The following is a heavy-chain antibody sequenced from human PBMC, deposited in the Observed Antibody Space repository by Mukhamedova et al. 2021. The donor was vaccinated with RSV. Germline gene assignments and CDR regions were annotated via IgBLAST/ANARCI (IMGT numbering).Heavy chain of an antibody. Sequence: GKGLEWVSSISSSSSYIYYADSVKGRFTISRDNAKNSLYLQMNSLRAEDTAVYYCARGIDRMDVWGQGTTVTVSS. D-gene: IGHD2/OR15-2a*01. V-gene: IGHV3-21*01. CDR2: ISSSSSYI. J-gene: IGHJ6*02. CDR3: ARGIDRMDV.